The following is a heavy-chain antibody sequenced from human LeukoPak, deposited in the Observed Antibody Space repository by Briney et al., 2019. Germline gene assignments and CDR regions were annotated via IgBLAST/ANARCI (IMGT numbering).Heavy chain of an antibody. Sequence: SQTLSLTCTVSGGSISSGGYYWSWIRQPPGKGLEWIGYIYYSGSTNYNPSLKSRVTISVDTSKNQFSLKLSSVTAADTAVYYCARVIVGASRSGAFDIWGQGTMVTVSS. CDR2: IYYSGST. V-gene: IGHV4-61*08. CDR1: GGSISSGGYY. D-gene: IGHD1-26*01. J-gene: IGHJ3*02. CDR3: ARVIVGASRSGAFDI.